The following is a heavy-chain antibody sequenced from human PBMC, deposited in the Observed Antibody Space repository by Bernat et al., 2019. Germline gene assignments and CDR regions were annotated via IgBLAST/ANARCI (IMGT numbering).Heavy chain of an antibody. Sequence: EVQLVESGGGLVQPGRSLRLSCTASGFTFGDYAMSWVRQAPGKGLEWVGFIRSKAYGGTTEYAASVKGRFTISRDDSKSIAYLQMNSLKTEDTAVYYCTRDRLCSSTSCYGFDYWGQGTLVTVSS. CDR1: GFTFGDYA. CDR2: IRSKAYGGTT. V-gene: IGHV3-49*04. CDR3: TRDRLCSSTSCYGFDY. J-gene: IGHJ4*02. D-gene: IGHD2-2*01.